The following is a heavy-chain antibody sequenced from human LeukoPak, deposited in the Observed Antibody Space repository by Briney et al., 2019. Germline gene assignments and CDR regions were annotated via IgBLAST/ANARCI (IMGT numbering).Heavy chain of an antibody. Sequence: PSETLSLTCTVSGGSISSNAYYWAWIRQPPGKGLEWIGSIYSSVSTYYNPSLKGRVTISVDTSKNQFSLRLSSVTAADTALYYCAYSGSYGHLGYWGQGIPVTASS. J-gene: IGHJ4*02. CDR1: GGSISSNAYY. V-gene: IGHV4-39*01. CDR3: AYSGSYGHLGY. D-gene: IGHD1-26*01. CDR2: IYSSVST.